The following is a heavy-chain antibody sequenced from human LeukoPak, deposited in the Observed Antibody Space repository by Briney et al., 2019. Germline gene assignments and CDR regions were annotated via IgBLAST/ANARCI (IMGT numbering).Heavy chain of an antibody. CDR1: GFTVSSNY. J-gene: IGHJ4*02. CDR3: ARDGVAARRGGFDY. Sequence: GGSLRLSCVVSGFTVSSNYMSWVRQAPGKGLEWVSVIYSGGSTYYADSVKGRFTISRDNSKNTLYLQMNSLRAEDTAVYYCARDGVAARRGGFDYWGQGTLVTVSS. CDR2: IYSGGST. D-gene: IGHD6-6*01. V-gene: IGHV3-66*01.